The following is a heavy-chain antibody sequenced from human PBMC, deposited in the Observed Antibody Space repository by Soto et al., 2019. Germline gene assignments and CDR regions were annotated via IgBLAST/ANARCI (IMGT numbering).Heavy chain of an antibody. CDR1: GFTFSSYG. CDR2: ISYDGSNK. CDR3: AKDGDYYYGSGSYRRVPFDY. V-gene: IGHV3-30*18. D-gene: IGHD3-10*01. J-gene: IGHJ4*02. Sequence: GGSLRLSWAASGFTFSSYGMHWVRQAPGKGLEWVAVISYDGSNKYYADSVKDRFTISRDNSKNTLYLQMNSLRAEDTAVYYCAKDGDYYYGSGSYRRVPFDYWGQGTLVTVSS.